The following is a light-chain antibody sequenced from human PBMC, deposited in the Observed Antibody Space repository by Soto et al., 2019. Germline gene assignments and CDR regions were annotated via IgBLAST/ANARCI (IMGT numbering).Light chain of an antibody. CDR3: LQRSNWLT. Sequence: DIVMTQSPATLSVSPGERATLSCRATQTISNNLAWYQQKPGQAPRLLIYGASNRATGIPARFSGSGSGTDFTLTISSLEPEDSAVYYCLQRSNWLTFGGGTKVEIK. V-gene: IGKV3-11*01. CDR2: GAS. CDR1: QTISNN. J-gene: IGKJ4*01.